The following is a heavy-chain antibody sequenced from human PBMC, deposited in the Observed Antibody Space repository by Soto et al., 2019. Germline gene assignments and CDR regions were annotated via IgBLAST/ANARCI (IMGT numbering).Heavy chain of an antibody. Sequence: ASVKVSCKASGFTFTSYSIHCVRQAPGQGLEWIGLINTDNGDAEYSQKFQGRDTVTRDTSATTASLEVSSLRSEDTAVYYCARDQDYVVHWGLGTLVTVSS. V-gene: IGHV1-3*04. D-gene: IGHD4-17*01. J-gene: IGHJ1*01. CDR2: INTDNGDA. CDR1: GFTFTSYS. CDR3: ARDQDYVVH.